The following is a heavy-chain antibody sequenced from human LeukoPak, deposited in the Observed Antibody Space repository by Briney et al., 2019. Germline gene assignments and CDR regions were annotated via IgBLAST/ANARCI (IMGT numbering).Heavy chain of an antibody. CDR3: ASCPRTPRIPPRDWFDP. CDR2: IYYSGST. V-gene: IGHV4-59*08. D-gene: IGHD2/OR15-2a*01. Sequence: SETLSLTCTVSGGSISSYYWSWIRQPPGKGLEWIGYIYYSGSTNYNPSLKSRVTISVDTSKNQFSLKLSSVTAADTAVYYCASCPRTPRIPPRDWFDPWGQGTLVTVSS. CDR1: GGSISSYY. J-gene: IGHJ5*02.